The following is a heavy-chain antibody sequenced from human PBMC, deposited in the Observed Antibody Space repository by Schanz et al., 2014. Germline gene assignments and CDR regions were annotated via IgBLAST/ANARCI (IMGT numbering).Heavy chain of an antibody. CDR2: ISAASSSI. V-gene: IGHV3-48*02. CDR1: GFTFSSFA. J-gene: IGHJ6*02. CDR3: TRTPFYFFHGMDV. Sequence: EVQLLESGGGLVQPGGSLRLSCEASGFTFSSFAMSWVRQAPGKGLEWLAYISAASSSIHYADSVKGRFTISRDNARNSVYLHMSSLRDEDTALYYCTRTPFYFFHGMDVWGQGTLVAVSS.